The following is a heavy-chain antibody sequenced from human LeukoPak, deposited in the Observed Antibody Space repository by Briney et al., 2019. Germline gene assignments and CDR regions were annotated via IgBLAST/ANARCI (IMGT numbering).Heavy chain of an antibody. CDR1: GYSISSGYY. J-gene: IGHJ4*02. Sequence: SETLSLTCAVSGYSISSGYYWGWIRQPPGKGLEWTGSIYHSGSTYYNPSLKSRVTISVDTSKNQFSLKLSSVTAADTAVYYCARDQRSIAAAGDYWGQGTLVTVSS. CDR3: ARDQRSIAAAGDY. V-gene: IGHV4-38-2*02. CDR2: IYHSGST. D-gene: IGHD6-13*01.